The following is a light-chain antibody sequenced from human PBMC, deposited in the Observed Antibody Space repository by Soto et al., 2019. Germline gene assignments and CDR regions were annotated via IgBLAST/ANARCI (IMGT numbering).Light chain of an antibody. J-gene: IGKJ1*01. V-gene: IGKV1-5*03. CDR1: QSISSW. Sequence: DIQMTQSPSTLSASVGDRVTITCRASQSISSWLAWYQQKPGKAPKLLIYKASSLESGVPSRFSSSASGTEFTLTISSLQPDDFATYYCQQYNSYSTWTFGQGTKVDIK. CDR2: KAS. CDR3: QQYNSYSTWT.